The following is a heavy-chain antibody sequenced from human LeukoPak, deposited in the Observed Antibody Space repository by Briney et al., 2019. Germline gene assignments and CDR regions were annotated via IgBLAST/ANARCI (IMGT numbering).Heavy chain of an antibody. J-gene: IGHJ4*02. Sequence: ASVKVSCKASGYTFTSYGISWVRQAPGQGLEWMGWISAYNGNTNYAQKLQGRVTMTTDISTSTAYMELRSLRSDDTAVYYCARDRRYYDSSGPYFDYWGQGTLVTVSS. CDR1: GYTFTSYG. V-gene: IGHV1-18*01. CDR2: ISAYNGNT. CDR3: ARDRRYYDSSGPYFDY. D-gene: IGHD3-22*01.